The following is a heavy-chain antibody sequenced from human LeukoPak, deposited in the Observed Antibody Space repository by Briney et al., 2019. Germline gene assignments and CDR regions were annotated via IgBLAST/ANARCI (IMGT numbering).Heavy chain of an antibody. CDR3: ARGTGPIAGAKNPFDI. CDR1: GFTFSSYG. CDR2: ISYDGSNK. Sequence: GGSLRLSCAASGFTFSSYGMHWVRQAPGKGLEWVAVISYDGSNKYYADSVKGRFTISGDKSKDTLYLQMNSLRPEDTAVYYCARGTGPIAGAKNPFDIWGQGTMVTVSS. J-gene: IGHJ3*02. D-gene: IGHD1-26*01. V-gene: IGHV3-30*03.